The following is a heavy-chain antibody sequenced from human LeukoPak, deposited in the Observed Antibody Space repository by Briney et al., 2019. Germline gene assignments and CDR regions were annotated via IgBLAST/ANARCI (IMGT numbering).Heavy chain of an antibody. V-gene: IGHV3-7*01. D-gene: IGHD2-21*02. CDR2: IKQDGSDK. CDR1: GFTFSDYW. J-gene: IGHJ4*02. CDR3: TRESAPQVVVTAIFDF. Sequence: PGGSLRLSCAASGFTFSDYWMSWVRQAPGRGLQWVASIKQDGSDKYYVDPVKGRLTISRDNGKNSLYLQMNSLTVEDTAVYYCTRESAPQVVVTAIFDFWGQGILVTVSS.